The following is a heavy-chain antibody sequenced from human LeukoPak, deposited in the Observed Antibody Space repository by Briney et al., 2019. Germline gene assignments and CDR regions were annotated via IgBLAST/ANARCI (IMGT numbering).Heavy chain of an antibody. D-gene: IGHD6-13*01. CDR3: AKDAEIAAAGHFHWFDP. CDR1: GFTFDDYA. CDR2: ISWNSGSI. V-gene: IGHV3-9*01. J-gene: IGHJ5*02. Sequence: GRSLRLSCAASGFTFDDYAMHWVRQAPGKGLEWVSGISWNSGSIGYADSVKGRFTISRDNAKNSLYLKMNSLRAEDTALYYCAKDAEIAAAGHFHWFDPWGQGTLVTVSS.